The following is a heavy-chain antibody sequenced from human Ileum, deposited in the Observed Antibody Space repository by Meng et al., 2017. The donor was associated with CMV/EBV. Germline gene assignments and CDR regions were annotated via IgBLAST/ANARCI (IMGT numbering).Heavy chain of an antibody. J-gene: IGHJ4*02. CDR1: GYTFTSYA. CDR2: ISAYNGNT. CDR3: ARDTGSSWPIDY. V-gene: IGHV1-18*01. D-gene: IGHD6-13*01. Sequence: ASVKVSCKASGYTFTSYAMNWVRQAPGQGLEWMGWISAYNGNTNYAQKLQGRVTMTTGTSTSTAYMELRSLRADDTAVYYCARDTGSSWPIDYWGQGTLVTVSS.